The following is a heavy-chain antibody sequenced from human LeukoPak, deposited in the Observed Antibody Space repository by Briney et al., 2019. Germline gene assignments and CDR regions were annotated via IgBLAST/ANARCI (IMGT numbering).Heavy chain of an antibody. D-gene: IGHD5-24*01. V-gene: IGHV1-69*04. J-gene: IGHJ4*02. CDR2: IIPILGIA. CDR1: GGTLSSYA. CDR3: ARMAFHEAKVDY. Sequence: SVKVSCKASGGTLSSYAISWVRQAPGQGLEWMGRIIPILGIANYAQKFQGRVTITADKSTSTAYMELSSLRSEDTAVYYCARMAFHEAKVDYWGQGTLVTVSS.